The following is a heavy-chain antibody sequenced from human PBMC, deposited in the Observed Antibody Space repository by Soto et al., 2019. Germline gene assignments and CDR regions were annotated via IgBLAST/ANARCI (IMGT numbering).Heavy chain of an antibody. CDR1: GFTFSTSG. D-gene: IGHD2-15*01. CDR3: AILRSPVVVVGGALDV. CDR2: ISGSGSAT. V-gene: IGHV3-23*01. J-gene: IGHJ3*01. Sequence: EVQLLESGGGLVQPGESLRLSCAASGFTFSTSGMTWVRLAPGKGLEWVSGISGSGSATYYADSVKGCFTISRDDTKNMLNQRMSGVGVAVSSLSYCAILRSPVVVVGGALDVWGKGTMVTVSS.